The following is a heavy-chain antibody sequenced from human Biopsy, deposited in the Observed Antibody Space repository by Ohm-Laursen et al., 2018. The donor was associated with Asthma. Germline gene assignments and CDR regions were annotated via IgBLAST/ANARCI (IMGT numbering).Heavy chain of an antibody. D-gene: IGHD2-21*02. J-gene: IGHJ6*02. CDR3: ASYEVVTAILPMDV. Sequence: SLRLSCAASGFNFTTYAIAWIRQAPGRGLEWISAISGSGRSAYYADSVKGQFTISRDNAKNTVYLQMNSLRAEDTAVYYCASYEVVTAILPMDVWGQGTTVTVSS. CDR1: GFNFTTYA. CDR2: ISGSGRSA. V-gene: IGHV3-23*01.